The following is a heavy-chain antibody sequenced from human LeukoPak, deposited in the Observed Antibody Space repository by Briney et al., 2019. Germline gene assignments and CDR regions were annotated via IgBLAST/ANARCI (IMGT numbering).Heavy chain of an antibody. Sequence: SETLSLTCTVSGGSISSYCWSWIRQPPGKGLEWIGYIYYSGSTNYNPSLKSRVTISVDTSKNQFSLKLSSVTAADTAVYYCARGEAGKNAFDIWGQGTMVTVSS. J-gene: IGHJ3*02. CDR2: IYYSGST. CDR1: GGSISSYC. V-gene: IGHV4-59*12. CDR3: ARGEAGKNAFDI.